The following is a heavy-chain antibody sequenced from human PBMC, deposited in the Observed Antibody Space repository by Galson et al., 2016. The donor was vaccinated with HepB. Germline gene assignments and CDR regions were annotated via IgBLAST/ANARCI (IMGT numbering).Heavy chain of an antibody. D-gene: IGHD6-19*01. Sequence: SLRLSCAASGFVFRDYGMTWVRQIPGKGLQWISSLSGSGETTYYEDSVKGRFAISRDNSNNKVYLQMNSRRAEDTAIYYCVGGAGWLPDYWGQGTLVTVSS. CDR1: GFVFRDYG. CDR3: VGGAGWLPDY. V-gene: IGHV3-23*01. CDR2: LSGSGETT. J-gene: IGHJ4*02.